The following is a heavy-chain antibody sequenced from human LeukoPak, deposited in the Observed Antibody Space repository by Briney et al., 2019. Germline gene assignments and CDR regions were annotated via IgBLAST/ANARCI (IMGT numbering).Heavy chain of an antibody. CDR1: GYTFTSYG. D-gene: IGHD6-19*01. CDR2: ISAYNGNT. CDR3: ARDGDSSGWYGTGGWFHP. J-gene: IGHJ5*02. V-gene: IGHV1-18*01. Sequence: GASVKVSFKASGYTFTSYGISGVRQAPGQGLEWVGGISAYNGNTNYAQKLQGRVTITRDTSARTAYMELRSLKSEDTAVYHCARDGDSSGWYGTGGWFHPWGQRTLVTVP.